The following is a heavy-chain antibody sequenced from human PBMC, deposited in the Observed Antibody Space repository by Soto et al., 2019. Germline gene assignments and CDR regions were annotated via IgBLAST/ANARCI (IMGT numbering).Heavy chain of an antibody. Sequence: EVQLAESGGGLAQPGGSLRLSCAASGFTLSGYAMDWVRQAPGKGLEYVSGVSSNGVGTYYANSVQGRFTISRDNSKNTVYLQMGSLRPEDMAVYYCARRARPDFYYMDVWGKGTTVTVS. V-gene: IGHV3-64*01. CDR1: GFTLSGYA. CDR3: ARRARPDFYYMDV. D-gene: IGHD6-6*01. J-gene: IGHJ6*03. CDR2: VSSNGVGT.